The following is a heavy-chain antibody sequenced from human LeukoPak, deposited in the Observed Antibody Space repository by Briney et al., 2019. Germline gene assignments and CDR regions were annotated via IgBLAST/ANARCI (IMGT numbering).Heavy chain of an antibody. J-gene: IGHJ4*02. CDR3: ATYRQVLLPFES. CDR2: INWNGGST. V-gene: IGHV3-20*04. CDR1: GFTFDDYG. Sequence: RPGGSLRLSCAASGFTFDDYGMSWVRQAPGKGLEWVSGINWNGGSTGYADSVKGRFTISRDNSKSILSLQMNSLRAEDTATYYCATYRQVLLPFESWGQGTLVTVSS. D-gene: IGHD5-18*01.